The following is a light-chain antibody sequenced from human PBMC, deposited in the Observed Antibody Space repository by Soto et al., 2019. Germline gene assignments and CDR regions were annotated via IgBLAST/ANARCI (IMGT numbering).Light chain of an antibody. V-gene: IGKV1-9*01. J-gene: IGKJ4*01. Sequence: IQLTQSPSSLSASVGDRVTITCRASQGINSYLAWYQQAPGKAPKLLIYGPSTLQRGVPSRFSGSGSGTDFTLTISSLQPEDCATYYCQQLNSYPSFGGGTKVEIK. CDR1: QGINSY. CDR2: GPS. CDR3: QQLNSYPS.